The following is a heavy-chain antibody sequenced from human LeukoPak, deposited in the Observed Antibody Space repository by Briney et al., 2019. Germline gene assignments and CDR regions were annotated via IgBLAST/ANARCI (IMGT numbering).Heavy chain of an antibody. CDR3: AKGRFLEWLFLDY. CDR1: GFTFSDYA. J-gene: IGHJ4*02. V-gene: IGHV3-23*01. Sequence: GGSLRLSCATSGFTFSDYAMSWVRQAPGKGLEWVSAISGSGGSTYYADSVKGRFTISRDNSKNTLYLQMNSLRAEDTAVYYCAKGRFLEWLFLDYWGQGTLVTVSS. CDR2: ISGSGGST. D-gene: IGHD3-3*01.